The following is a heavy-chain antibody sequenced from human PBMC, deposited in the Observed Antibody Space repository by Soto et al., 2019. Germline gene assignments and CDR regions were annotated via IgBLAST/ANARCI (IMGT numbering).Heavy chain of an antibody. CDR3: ARSTVSSYYYYYGMDV. CDR2: IWYDGSNK. CDR1: GFTFSSYG. D-gene: IGHD4-4*01. V-gene: IGHV3-33*01. J-gene: IGHJ6*01. Sequence: GSLRLSCAASGFTFSSYGMHWVRQAPGKGLEWVAVIWYDGSNKYYADSVKGRFTISRDNSKNTLYLQMNSLRAEDTAVYYCARSTVSSYYYYYGMDVWGQGTTVTVAS.